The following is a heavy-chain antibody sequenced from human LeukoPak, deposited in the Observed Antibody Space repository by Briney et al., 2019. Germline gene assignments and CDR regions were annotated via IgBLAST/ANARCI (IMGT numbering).Heavy chain of an antibody. CDR3: AKRGVVIRVILVGFHKEAYYFDS. CDR1: GFTFRSYS. J-gene: IGHJ4*02. Sequence: PGGSLRLSCVASGFTFRSYSMNWVRQAPGKGLEWVSSISPSGSSTWHAESVKGRFTISRDNPKNTLYLQMNSLRAEDTAVYFCAKRGVVIRVILVGFHKEAYYFDSWGQGALVTVSS. D-gene: IGHD3-22*01. V-gene: IGHV3-21*04. CDR2: ISPSGSST.